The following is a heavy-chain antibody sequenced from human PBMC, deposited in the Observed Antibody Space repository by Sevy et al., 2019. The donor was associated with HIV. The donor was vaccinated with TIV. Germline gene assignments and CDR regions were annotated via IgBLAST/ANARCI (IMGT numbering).Heavy chain of an antibody. J-gene: IGHJ6*03. V-gene: IGHV1-2*02. CDR2: INPNSGGT. D-gene: IGHD1-26*01. CDR1: GYTFTGYY. CDR3: ASGVRTHSGSYHGPYYYYYYMDV. Sequence: ASVKVSCKASGYTFTGYYMHWVRQAPGQGLEWMGWINPNSGGTNYTQKFQGRVTMTRDTSISTAYMELSRLRSDDTAVYYCASGVRTHSGSYHGPYYYYYYMDVWGKGTTVTVSS.